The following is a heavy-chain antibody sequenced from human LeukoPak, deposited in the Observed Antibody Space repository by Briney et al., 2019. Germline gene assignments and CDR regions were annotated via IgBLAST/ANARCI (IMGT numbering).Heavy chain of an antibody. J-gene: IGHJ6*02. CDR1: GFTFSSYA. V-gene: IGHV3-30-3*01. Sequence: GGSLRLSCAASGFTFSSYAMHWVRQAPGKGLEWVAVISYDGSNKYYADSVKGRFTISRDNSKNTLYLQMYSLRAEDTAVYYCARDKSGSYRYYYYYGMDVWGQGTTVTVSS. CDR2: ISYDGSNK. CDR3: ARDKSGSYRYYYYYGMDV. D-gene: IGHD1-26*01.